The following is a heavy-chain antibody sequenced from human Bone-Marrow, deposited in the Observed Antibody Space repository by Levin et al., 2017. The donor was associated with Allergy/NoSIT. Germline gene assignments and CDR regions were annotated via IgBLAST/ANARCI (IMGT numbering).Heavy chain of an antibody. V-gene: IGHV3-74*01. J-gene: IGHJ6*02. CDR2: SNGDETIV. CDR3: AKEEGEYSYYYGMDV. Sequence: GGSLRLSCAASGFAISDGWMNWVRQGPGKGLVWVSRSNGDETIVFYADSVKGRFTMSRDNAQNTLYLQMNSLRVEDSAVYYCAKEEGEYSYYYGMDVWGQGTTVTVSS. CDR1: GFAISDGW. D-gene: IGHD5-18*01.